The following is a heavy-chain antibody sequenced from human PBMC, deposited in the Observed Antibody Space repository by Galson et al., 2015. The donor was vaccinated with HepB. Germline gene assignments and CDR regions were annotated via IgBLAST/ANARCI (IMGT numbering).Heavy chain of an antibody. CDR2: ISYDGSNK. CDR1: GFTFSSYA. J-gene: IGHJ4*02. V-gene: IGHV3-30-3*01. Sequence: SLRLSCAASGFTFSSYAMHWVRQAPGKGLEWVAVISYDGSNKYYADSVKGRFTISRDNSKNTLYLQMNSLRAEDTAVYYCANSWTPYSSGWTDFDYWGQGTLVTVSS. D-gene: IGHD6-19*01. CDR3: ANSWTPYSSGWTDFDY.